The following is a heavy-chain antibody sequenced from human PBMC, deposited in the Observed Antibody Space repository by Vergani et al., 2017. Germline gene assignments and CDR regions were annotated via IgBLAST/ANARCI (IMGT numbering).Heavy chain of an antibody. Sequence: QVQLVESGGGLVKPGGSLRLSCAASGFTFSDYYMSWIRQAPGKGLEWVSYISSSSSYTNYADSVKGRFTISRDNAKNSLYLQMNSLRAEDTAVYYCARDVSSGSYHLDYWGHGTLVTVSS. CDR1: GFTFSDYY. J-gene: IGHJ4*01. V-gene: IGHV3-11*06. CDR2: ISSSSSYT. CDR3: ARDVSSGSYHLDY. D-gene: IGHD1-26*01.